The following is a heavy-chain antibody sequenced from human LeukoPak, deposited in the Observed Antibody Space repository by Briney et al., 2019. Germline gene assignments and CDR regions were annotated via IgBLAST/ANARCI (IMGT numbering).Heavy chain of an antibody. CDR2: ISAYNGNT. CDR1: GYTFTSYG. J-gene: IGHJ6*04. D-gene: IGHD3-9*01. V-gene: IGHV1-18*04. Sequence: GASVKVSCKASGYTFTSYGISWVRQAPGQGLEWMGWISAYNGNTNYAQKLQGRVTMTTDTSTSTAYMELRSLRSDDTAVYFFEKKTAYDILTGYYYYYGMDVWGKGTTVTVSS. CDR3: EKKTAYDILTGYYYYYGMDV.